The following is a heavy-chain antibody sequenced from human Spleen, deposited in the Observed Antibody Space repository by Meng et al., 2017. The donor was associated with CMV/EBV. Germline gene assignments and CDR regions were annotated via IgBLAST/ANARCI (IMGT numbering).Heavy chain of an antibody. CDR2: ISYDGSFV. V-gene: IGHV3-30*04. CDR3: AREAFDSGWHFFDN. CDR1: GFTFGGYA. J-gene: IGHJ4*01. D-gene: IGHD6-19*01. Sequence: ASGFTFGGYAVHWVRQAPGKGLEWVAVISYDGSFVYYADAVKGRFTISRDNSRNTLSLRMDSLRAEDTGVYYCAREAFDSGWHFFDNWGQGNLVTVS.